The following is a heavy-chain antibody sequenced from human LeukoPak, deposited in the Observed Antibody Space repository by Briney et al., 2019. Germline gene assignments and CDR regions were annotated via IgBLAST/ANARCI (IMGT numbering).Heavy chain of an antibody. V-gene: IGHV1-18*01. CDR1: GYTFTNYG. CDR2: VSAKTGDT. J-gene: IGHJ4*02. Sequence: ASVTVSFKASGYTFTNYGITWVRQAPGQGLEWMGWVSAKTGDTNYAQKFQGRVTMTTDTSTSTVYMELRSLRSDDTAVFYCARILASIIDYWGQGTLVTVSS. CDR3: ARILASIIDY. D-gene: IGHD5/OR15-5a*01.